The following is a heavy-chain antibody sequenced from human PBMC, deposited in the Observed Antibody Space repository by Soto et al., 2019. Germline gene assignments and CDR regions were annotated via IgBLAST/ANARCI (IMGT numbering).Heavy chain of an antibody. V-gene: IGHV3-23*01. CDR3: AKVYDFWRGYYHFDF. CDR1: GFTFSSYA. Sequence: EVQLLESGGGLLQPGGSLRLSCAASGFTFSSYAMSWVRQAPGKGLEWVSAISGSGGSTYYADSVKGRFTIFRDNSKNTLYLQMNRLRAEDTAVYYCAKVYDFWRGYYHFDFWGQGTLVTVSS. J-gene: IGHJ4*02. CDR2: ISGSGGST. D-gene: IGHD3-3*01.